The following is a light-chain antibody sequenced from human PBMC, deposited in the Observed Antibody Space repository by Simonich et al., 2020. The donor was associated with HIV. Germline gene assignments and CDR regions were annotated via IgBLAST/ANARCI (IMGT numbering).Light chain of an antibody. J-gene: IGLJ3*02. CDR3: QSADSSGTYWV. CDR2: KAR. CDR1: ALPKQY. Sequence: SYELTQPPSVSVSPGQTARITSAGDALPKQYAYWYQQKPGKAPVLVITKARERPSGIPERFYGSSSGTTVTLTISGVQAEDEADYYCQSADSSGTYWVFGGGTKLTVL. V-gene: IGLV3-25*03.